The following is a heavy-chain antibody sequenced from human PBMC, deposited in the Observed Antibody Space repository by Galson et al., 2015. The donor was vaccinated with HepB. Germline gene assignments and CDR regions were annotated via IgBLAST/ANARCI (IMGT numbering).Heavy chain of an antibody. CDR2: ISGSGGST. CDR1: KFTFGDYT. J-gene: IGHJ4*02. CDR3: AKDGGKAMAKGFDY. Sequence: SLRLSCAGSKFTFGDYTMSWFRQAPGKGLEWVSAISGSGGSTYYADSVKGRFTISRDNSKNTLYLQMNSLRAEDTAVYYCAKDGGKAMAKGFDYWGQGTLVTVSS. D-gene: IGHD5-18*01. V-gene: IGHV3-23*01.